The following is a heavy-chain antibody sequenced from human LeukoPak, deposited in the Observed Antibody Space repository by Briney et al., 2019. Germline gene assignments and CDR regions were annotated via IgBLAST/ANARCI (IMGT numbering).Heavy chain of an antibody. CDR2: INSDGSIT. V-gene: IGHV3-74*01. Sequence: GGSLRLSCAASGFTFSNYWMHWVRQAPGKGLVWVTRINSDGSITNYADSVKGRFTISRDNAKNTLFLQMNSLRAEDTAVYYCSAATGTHDFWGQGTLVTVSS. CDR3: SAATGTHDF. J-gene: IGHJ4*02. CDR1: GFTFSNYW. D-gene: IGHD6-13*01.